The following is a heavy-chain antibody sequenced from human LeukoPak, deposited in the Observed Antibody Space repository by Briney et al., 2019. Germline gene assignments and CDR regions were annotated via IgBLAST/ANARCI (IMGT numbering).Heavy chain of an antibody. CDR2: IYYSGST. CDR3: ARARGDYGDYANWFDP. V-gene: IGHV4-31*03. J-gene: IGHJ5*02. D-gene: IGHD4-17*01. Sequence: PSQTLPLTCTVSGGSISSGGYSWSWIRQHPGKGLEWIGYIYYSGSTYYNPSLKSRVTISVDTSKNQFSLKLSSVTAADTAVYYCARARGDYGDYANWFDPWGQGTLVTVSS. CDR1: GGSISSGGYS.